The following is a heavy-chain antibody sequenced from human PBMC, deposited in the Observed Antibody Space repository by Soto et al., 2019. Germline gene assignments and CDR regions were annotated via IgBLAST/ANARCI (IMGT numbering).Heavy chain of an antibody. J-gene: IGHJ6*02. CDR1: GLTFIDSA. Sequence: SVKVSCKASGLTFIDSAVQWVRQTRGHRLEWIGWIVVGSGNTNYAQEFQGRVTITRDMSTNTVYMEMSSLRVEDTATYYCVRGTPTPGLDIWGRGTTVTVSS. D-gene: IGHD1-7*01. CDR3: VRGTPTPGLDI. CDR2: IVVGSGNT. V-gene: IGHV1-58*01.